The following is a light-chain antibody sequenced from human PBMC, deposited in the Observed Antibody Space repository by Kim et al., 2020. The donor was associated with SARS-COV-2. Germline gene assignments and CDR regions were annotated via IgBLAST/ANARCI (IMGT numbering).Light chain of an antibody. J-gene: IGLJ1*01. CDR3: CAFIGSRSYV. Sequence: QSALTQPASVSGSPGQSIPISCTGTSSDVGGYNYVSCYQYHTGEVPKLMMYDVTKRPSGVSNPFSGSKSGNTASLTISGLQTEDEADYYCCAFIGSRSYVLETGTKV. CDR2: DVT. CDR1: SSDVGGYNY. V-gene: IGLV2-14*03.